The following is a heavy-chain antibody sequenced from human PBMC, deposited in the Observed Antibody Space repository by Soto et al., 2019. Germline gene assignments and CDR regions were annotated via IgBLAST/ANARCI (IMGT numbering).Heavy chain of an antibody. J-gene: IGHJ6*02. CDR3: ARDYSWVVIVATITPHYGMDV. V-gene: IGHV3-30-3*01. CDR1: GFTFSSYA. D-gene: IGHD5-12*01. Sequence: QVQLVESGGGVVQPGRSLRLSCAASGFTFSSYAMHWVRQAPGKGLEWVAVISYDGSNKYYADSVKGRFTISRDNSKNTLYLQMNSLRAEDTAVYYCARDYSWVVIVATITPHYGMDVWGQGTTVTVSS. CDR2: ISYDGSNK.